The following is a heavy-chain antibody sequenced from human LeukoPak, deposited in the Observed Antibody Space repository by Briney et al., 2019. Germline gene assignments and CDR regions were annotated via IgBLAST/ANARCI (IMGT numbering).Heavy chain of an antibody. J-gene: IGHJ6*03. V-gene: IGHV3-48*01. D-gene: IGHD6-13*01. CDR3: ASLRQLDPYYYYYYMDV. CDR2: ISSSSSTI. Sequence: PGGSLRLSCAASGFTFSSYSMNWVRQAPGKGLEWVSYISSSSSTIHYADSVKGRFTISRDNAKNSLYLQMNSLRAKDTAVYYCASLRQLDPYYYYYYMDVWGKGTTVTVSS. CDR1: GFTFSSYS.